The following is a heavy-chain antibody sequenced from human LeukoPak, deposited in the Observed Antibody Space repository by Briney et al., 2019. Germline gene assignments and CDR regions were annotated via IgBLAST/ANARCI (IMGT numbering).Heavy chain of an antibody. Sequence: SETLSLTCTVSGGSISSGDYYWSWIRQPPGKGLEWIGYIYYSGSTYYNPSLKSRVTISVDTSKNQFSLKLSSVTATDTAVYYCARKLRFLEWLPYARWFDSWGQGTLVTVSS. CDR2: IYYSGST. V-gene: IGHV4-30-4*08. D-gene: IGHD3-3*01. CDR3: ARKLRFLEWLPYARWFDS. J-gene: IGHJ5*01. CDR1: GGSISSGDYY.